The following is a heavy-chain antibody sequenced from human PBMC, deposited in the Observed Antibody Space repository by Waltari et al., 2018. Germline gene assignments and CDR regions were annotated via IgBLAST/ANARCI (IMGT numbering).Heavy chain of an antibody. Sequence: EVPLVQSGGGLVKPGGSLSLCCQTSEVGLRCLPPDWVRQAPGKGLEWISSIGSDSTYLFYADSVNGRFITSRDNARSSLRLQMNSLRADDTGVYYCARYGLVGAAGRQNWFDPWGQGVLVTVS. J-gene: IGHJ5*02. CDR1: EVGLRCLP. V-gene: IGHV3-21*01. CDR3: ARYGLVGAAGRQNWFDP. CDR2: IGSDSTYL. D-gene: IGHD1-26*01.